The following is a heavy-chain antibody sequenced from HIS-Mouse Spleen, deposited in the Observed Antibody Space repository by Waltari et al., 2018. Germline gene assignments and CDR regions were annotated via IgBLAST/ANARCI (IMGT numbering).Heavy chain of an antibody. D-gene: IGHD3-10*01. Sequence: QVQLVESGGGVVQPGRSLRLSCAASGFTFRSQGIHWVRQAPGKGLEWVAVIWYDGSNKYYADSVKGRFTISRDNSKNTLYLQMNSLRAEDTAVYYCARGYAMNPSGRRRQAPNAFDIWGQGTMVTVSS. CDR3: ARGYAMNPSGRRRQAPNAFDI. CDR1: GFTFRSQG. V-gene: IGHV3-33*01. J-gene: IGHJ3*02. CDR2: IWYDGSNK.